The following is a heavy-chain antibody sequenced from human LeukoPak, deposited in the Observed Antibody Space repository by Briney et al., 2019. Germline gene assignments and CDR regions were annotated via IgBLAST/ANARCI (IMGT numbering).Heavy chain of an antibody. Sequence: GGSLRLSYAASGFTFGTYAMAWVRRAPGRGLEWVSTMALSGGPINYADSVRGRFTISRDDSKNTLYLHINSLRAEDTAIYYCARDVSLVVGASDFWGQGTPVTVSS. CDR2: MALSGGPI. D-gene: IGHD2-15*01. V-gene: IGHV3-23*01. J-gene: IGHJ4*02. CDR3: ARDVSLVVGASDF. CDR1: GFTFGTYA.